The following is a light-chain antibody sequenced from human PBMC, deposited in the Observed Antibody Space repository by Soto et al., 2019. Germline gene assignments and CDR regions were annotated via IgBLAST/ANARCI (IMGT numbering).Light chain of an antibody. CDR3: QQADSFPFT. V-gene: IGKV1-12*01. CDR2: VAS. J-gene: IGKJ3*01. Sequence: DSQLTQSPSSMSASVGDRVTITCRASQDIGTWLAWYQQKPGKAPKLLIYVASNLQSGVPSRFSGSVSGTDFNLTITSLQPEDFATYHCQQADSFPFTFGPGTKVDFK. CDR1: QDIGTW.